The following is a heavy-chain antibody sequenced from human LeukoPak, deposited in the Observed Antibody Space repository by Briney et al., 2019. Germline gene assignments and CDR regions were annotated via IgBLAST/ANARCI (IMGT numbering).Heavy chain of an antibody. CDR2: IISILGIA. D-gene: IGHD6-6*01. CDR3: ARESSSSGGFDY. CDR1: GGTFSSYT. V-gene: IGHV1-69*04. J-gene: IGHJ4*02. Sequence: SVKVSCKASGGTFSSYTISWVRQAPGQGLEWMGRIISILGIANYAQKFQGRVTITADKSTSTAYMELSSLRSEDTAVYYCARESSSSGGFDYWGQGTLVTVSS.